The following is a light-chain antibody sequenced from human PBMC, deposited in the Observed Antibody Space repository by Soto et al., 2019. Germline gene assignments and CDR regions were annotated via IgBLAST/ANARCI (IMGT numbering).Light chain of an antibody. CDR2: DAS. V-gene: IGKV1-5*01. J-gene: IGKJ1*01. CDR3: QQYNTYLWT. CDR1: QTISNW. Sequence: DVQMTQSPSTLSASVGDRVTITCRASQTISNWLAWYQQRPGKAPQLLISDASRLESGVPSRFSGSGSGTEFTLTISSLQPDDFATYYCQQYNTYLWTFGQGTKVDIK.